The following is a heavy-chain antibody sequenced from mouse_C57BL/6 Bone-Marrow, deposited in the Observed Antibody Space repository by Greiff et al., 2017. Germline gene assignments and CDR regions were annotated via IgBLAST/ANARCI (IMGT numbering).Heavy chain of an antibody. D-gene: IGHD2-4*01. J-gene: IGHJ3*01. CDR3: ARDEGLRPWFAY. CDR2: ISDGGSYT. Sequence: EVKLMESGGGLVKPGGSLKLSCAASGFTFSSYAMSWVRQTPEKRLEWVATISDGGSYTYYPDNLKGRFTISRDNAKNNLYLQMSHLKSEDTAMYYVARDEGLRPWFAYWGQGTLVTVSA. CDR1: GFTFSSYA. V-gene: IGHV5-4*01.